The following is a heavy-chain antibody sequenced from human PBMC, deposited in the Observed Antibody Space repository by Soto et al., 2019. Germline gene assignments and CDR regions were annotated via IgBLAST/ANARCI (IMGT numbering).Heavy chain of an antibody. CDR3: ARGPSPYGSGSYLNWFDP. D-gene: IGHD3-10*01. V-gene: IGHV3-7*04. J-gene: IGHJ5*02. CDR1: GFTFSSYW. CDR2: IKQDGSEK. Sequence: EVQLVESGGGLVQPGGSLRLSCAASGFTFSSYWMSWVRQAPGKGLEWVANIKQDGSEKYYVDSVKGRFTISRDNAKNSLFLQMNSLRAEDTAVYYCARGPSPYGSGSYLNWFDPWGQGTLVTVSS.